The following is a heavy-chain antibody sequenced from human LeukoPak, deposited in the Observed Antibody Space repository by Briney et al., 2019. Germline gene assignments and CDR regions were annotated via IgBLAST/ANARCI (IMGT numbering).Heavy chain of an antibody. Sequence: GASVKVSYRVSGYTLTELSMHWVRQAPGKGREWMGGFDPEDGETIYAQKFQGRVTMTEDTSTDTAYMELSSLRSEDTAVYYCATRERWELLAYFQHWGQGTLVTVSS. CDR3: ATRERWELLAYFQH. D-gene: IGHD1-26*01. CDR1: GYTLTELS. V-gene: IGHV1-24*01. CDR2: FDPEDGET. J-gene: IGHJ1*01.